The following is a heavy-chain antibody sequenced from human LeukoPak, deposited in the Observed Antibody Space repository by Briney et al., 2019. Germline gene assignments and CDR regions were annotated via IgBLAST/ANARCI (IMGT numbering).Heavy chain of an antibody. CDR1: GFTFSSYG. Sequence: PGGSLRLSCAASGFTFSSYGMHWVRQAPGKGLEWVAVISYDGSNKCYADSVKGRFTISRDNSKNTLYLQMNSLRAEDTAVYYCAKDAHGLGQPQENVLLWFGELLSSYYFDYWGQGTLVTVSS. J-gene: IGHJ4*02. V-gene: IGHV3-30*18. CDR3: AKDAHGLGQPQENVLLWFGELLSSYYFDY. CDR2: ISYDGSNK. D-gene: IGHD3-10*01.